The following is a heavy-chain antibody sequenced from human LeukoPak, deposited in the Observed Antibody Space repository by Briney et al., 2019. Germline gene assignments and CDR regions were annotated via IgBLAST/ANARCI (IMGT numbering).Heavy chain of an antibody. J-gene: IGHJ2*01. Sequence: SETLSLTCTVSGASITSYYWSWIRQPPGKGLEWIGYIQYRGSTNYNSSLKSRVTISLDMSKNHFSLNLTSVTAADTAVYYCAREREGYFDLWGRGTRVTVSS. V-gene: IGHV4-59*08. CDR1: GASITSYY. D-gene: IGHD1-1*01. CDR3: AREREGYFDL. CDR2: IQYRGST.